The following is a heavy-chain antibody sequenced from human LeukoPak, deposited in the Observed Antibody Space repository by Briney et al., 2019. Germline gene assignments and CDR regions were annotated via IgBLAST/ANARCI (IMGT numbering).Heavy chain of an antibody. V-gene: IGHV3-30*04. Sequence: GGSLRLSCAASGFTFSRFAVHWVRQAPGKGLEWVAVISYDGSYKYYADSVQGRFTISRDNSKNTLYLLMNSLSTEDTAVYYCARVSGAEAATGGYFDRWGQGTLVTVSS. J-gene: IGHJ4*02. CDR2: ISYDGSYK. CDR1: GFTFSRFA. CDR3: ARVSGAEAATGGYFDR. D-gene: IGHD6-13*01.